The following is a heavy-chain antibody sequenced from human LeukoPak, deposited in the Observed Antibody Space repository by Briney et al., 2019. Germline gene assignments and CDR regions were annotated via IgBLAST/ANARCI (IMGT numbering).Heavy chain of an antibody. D-gene: IGHD3-10*01. J-gene: IGHJ4*02. V-gene: IGHV4-59*01. CDR2: IYYSGST. Sequence: PSETLSLTCTVSGGSIRSYYWSWIRQPPGKGLEWIGYIYYSGSTNYNPSLKSRVTISVDTSKNQFSLKLSPVTAADTAVYYCARGRRGDFDYWGQGTLVTVSS. CDR1: GGSIRSYY. CDR3: ARGRRGDFDY.